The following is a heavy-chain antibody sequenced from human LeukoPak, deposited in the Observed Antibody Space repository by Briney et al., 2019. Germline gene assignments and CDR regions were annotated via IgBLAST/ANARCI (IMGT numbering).Heavy chain of an antibody. CDR2: IYHTGNT. D-gene: IGHD5-24*01. J-gene: IGHJ2*01. CDR1: GASISDYY. CDR3: VKDAALTGYRIWYFDL. V-gene: IGHV4-59*03. Sequence: SETLSLTCPVSGASISDYYWSWVRQPPGKALEWIGSIYHTGNTKYSPSLKDRVTMSLDTSKNKLTLNLRSMTAAETAVYYCVKDAALTGYRIWYFDLWGRGTRVTVSS.